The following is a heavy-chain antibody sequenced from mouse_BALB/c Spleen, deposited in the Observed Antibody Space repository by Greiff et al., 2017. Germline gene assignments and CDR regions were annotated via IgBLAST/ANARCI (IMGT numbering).Heavy chain of an antibody. CDR3: ARRITTAYYAMDY. CDR2: ISSGGSYT. Sequence: EVKLVESGGDLVKPGGSLKLSCAASGFSFSSYGMSWVRQTPDTRLEWVATISSGGSYTYYPDSVKGRFTISRDKAKNTLYLQMSSLKSEDTAMYYCARRITTAYYAMDYWGQGTSVTVSA. V-gene: IGHV5-6*02. J-gene: IGHJ4*01. CDR1: GFSFSSYG. D-gene: IGHD2-4*01.